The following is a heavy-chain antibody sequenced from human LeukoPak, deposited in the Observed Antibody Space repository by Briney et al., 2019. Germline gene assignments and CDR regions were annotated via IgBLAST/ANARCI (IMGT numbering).Heavy chain of an antibody. V-gene: IGHV4-59*01. CDR1: GGSISGNY. Sequence: SETLSLTCTVSGGSISGNYWSWIRQPPGKGLEWIGYIYYSGSTNYNPSLKSRVTISVDTSKNQFSRKLRSVTAADTAVYYCARAVQLERPPPLIGYYHMDVWGKGTTVTVSS. J-gene: IGHJ6*03. D-gene: IGHD1-1*01. CDR3: ARAVQLERPPPLIGYYHMDV. CDR2: IYYSGST.